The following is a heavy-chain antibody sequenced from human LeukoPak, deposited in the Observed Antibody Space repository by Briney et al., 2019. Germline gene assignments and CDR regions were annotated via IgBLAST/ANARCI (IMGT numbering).Heavy chain of an antibody. CDR3: ARGLGVLLWFGEGYYYMDV. CDR1: GYTFTSYY. D-gene: IGHD3-10*01. V-gene: IGHV1-46*01. Sequence: ASVKVSCKASGYTFTSYYMHWVRQAPGQGLEWMGIINPSGGSTSYAQKFQGRVTMTRNTSISTAYMELSSLRSEDTAVYYCARGLGVLLWFGEGYYYMDVWGKGTTVTISS. CDR2: INPSGGST. J-gene: IGHJ6*03.